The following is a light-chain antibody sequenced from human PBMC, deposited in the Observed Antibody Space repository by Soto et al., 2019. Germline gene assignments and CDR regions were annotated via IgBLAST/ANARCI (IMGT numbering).Light chain of an antibody. J-gene: IGKJ1*01. CDR2: GAS. CDR1: QTVTSN. Sequence: ETVMTQSPVTLSVSPGETANLSCRASQTVTSNLAWYQQKPGRSPRLLLSGASTRATGIPARFSGSGSGTEFTLTISRLQSEDLAVYYCQQYNDWPRTFGQGTKVDIK. CDR3: QQYNDWPRT. V-gene: IGKV3-15*01.